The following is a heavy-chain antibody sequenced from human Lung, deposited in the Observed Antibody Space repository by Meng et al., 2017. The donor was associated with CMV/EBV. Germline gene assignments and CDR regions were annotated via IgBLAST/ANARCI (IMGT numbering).Heavy chain of an antibody. Sequence: SETLSLXCSLSGTSIRSSTYYWGWIRQPPGKGLEWIGSISYSGNTYYNPSLKSPVTISVDTSKNQFSLRLSSVTAADTAVYYCAREGGKGDYRDYRMYYGMDVWGQGTKVPSP. CDR2: ISYSGNT. J-gene: IGHJ6*02. V-gene: IGHV4-39*07. CDR3: AREGGKGDYRDYRMYYGMDV. D-gene: IGHD4-11*01. CDR1: GTSIRSSTYY.